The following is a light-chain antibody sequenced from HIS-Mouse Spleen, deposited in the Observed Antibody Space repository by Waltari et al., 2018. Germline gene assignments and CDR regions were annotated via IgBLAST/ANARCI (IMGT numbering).Light chain of an antibody. CDR2: EGS. V-gene: IGLV2-23*01. Sequence: QSALTQPASVSGFPGPSVTISCTGTSSDVGSYNLVPWYQQHPGKAPKLMIYEGSKRPSGVSNRFSGSKSGNTASLTISGLQAEDEADYYCCSYAGSSTVVFGGGTKLTVL. CDR1: SSDVGSYNL. CDR3: CSYAGSSTVV. J-gene: IGLJ2*01.